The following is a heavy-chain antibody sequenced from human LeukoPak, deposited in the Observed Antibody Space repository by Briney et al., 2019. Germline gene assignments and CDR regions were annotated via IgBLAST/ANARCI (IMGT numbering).Heavy chain of an antibody. CDR2: INPNNGGT. Sequence: ASVKVSCKASGYTFTGYYMHWVRQAPGQGLEWMGWINPNNGGTNYAQKFQDRVTMTRDTSISTAYMELSRLRHDDTALYYCARVREDYGDYPLEGAFDIWGQGTMVTVSS. J-gene: IGHJ3*02. V-gene: IGHV1-2*02. D-gene: IGHD4-17*01. CDR3: ARVREDYGDYPLEGAFDI. CDR1: GYTFTGYY.